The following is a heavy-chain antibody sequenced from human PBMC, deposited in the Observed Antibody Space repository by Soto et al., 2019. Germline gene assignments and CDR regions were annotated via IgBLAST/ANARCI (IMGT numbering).Heavy chain of an antibody. V-gene: IGHV1-69*13. CDR3: ASLVTVTFGAFGI. J-gene: IGHJ3*02. D-gene: IGHD4-17*01. Sequence: GASVKVSCKPSGGTFSSYAMNWVRQATGQGLEWMGGIVPLFGTANYAQKFQSRVTITVDESTSTTYMELISLRSEDTAVYYCASLVTVTFGAFGIWGQGTMVTVSS. CDR1: GGTFSSYA. CDR2: IVPLFGTA.